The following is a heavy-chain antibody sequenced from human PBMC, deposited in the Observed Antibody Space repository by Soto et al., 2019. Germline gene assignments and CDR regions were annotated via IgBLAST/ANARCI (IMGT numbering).Heavy chain of an antibody. CDR2: IYYSGST. D-gene: IGHD3-16*01. CDR1: GGSISSGGYY. J-gene: IGHJ6*02. V-gene: IGHV4-31*03. Sequence: QVQLQESGPGLVKPSQTLSLTCTVSGGSISSGGYYWSWIRQHPGKGLEWIGYIYYSGSTYYNPSLKSRVTISVDTSKNRCSLKLSSVTAADTDVYYCASGSIWGAPMDGWGQGTTVTVSS. CDR3: ASGSIWGAPMDG.